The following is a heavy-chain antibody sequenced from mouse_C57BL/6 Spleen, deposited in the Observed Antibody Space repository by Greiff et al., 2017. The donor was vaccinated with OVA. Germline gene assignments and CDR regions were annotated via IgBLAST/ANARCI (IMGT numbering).Heavy chain of an antibody. Sequence: EVQLVESGGDLVKPGGSLKLSCAASGFTFSSYGMSWVRQTPDKRLEWVATISSGGSYTYYPDSVKGRFTISRDNAKNTLYLQMSSLKSEDTAMYYCARDFSYYGSSYRYFDVWGTGTTVTVSS. J-gene: IGHJ1*03. CDR3: ARDFSYYGSSYRYFDV. V-gene: IGHV5-6*01. CDR1: GFTFSSYG. CDR2: ISSGGSYT. D-gene: IGHD1-1*01.